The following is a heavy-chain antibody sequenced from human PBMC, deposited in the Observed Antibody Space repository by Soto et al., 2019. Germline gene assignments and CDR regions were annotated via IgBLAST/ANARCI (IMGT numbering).Heavy chain of an antibody. CDR3: ARDSDCHSTSCFFPPHV. CDR1: GFTFSDEN. CDR2: ISGGGSYI. Sequence: GGSLRLSCSASGFTFSDENMSWVRQVPGKGLEWVSSISGGGSYIFYADSVQGRFSISRDNPKNSLFLEMNSLRVEDTAVYYCARDSDCHSTSCFFPPHVWGQGTTVTVS. J-gene: IGHJ6*02. V-gene: IGHV3-21*06. D-gene: IGHD2-2*01.